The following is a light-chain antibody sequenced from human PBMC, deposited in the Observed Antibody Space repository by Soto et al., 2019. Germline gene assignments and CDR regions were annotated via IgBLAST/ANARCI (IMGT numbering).Light chain of an antibody. V-gene: IGKV4-1*01. CDR1: QSVLYSSNNKNY. Sequence: DIVMTQSPDSLAVSLGERATINCKSSQSVLYSSNNKNYLAWYQQKPGQPPKLLIYWSSTRESWVPDRFSGSGSWTDFTLTISSLQAEDVAVYYSQQYYSTPLTFGGGTKVEIK. J-gene: IGKJ4*01. CDR3: QQYYSTPLT. CDR2: WSS.